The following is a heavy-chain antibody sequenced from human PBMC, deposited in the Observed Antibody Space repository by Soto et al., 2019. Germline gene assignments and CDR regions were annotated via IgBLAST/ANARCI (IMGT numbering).Heavy chain of an antibody. V-gene: IGHV4-59*12. Sequence: SETLSLTCSVSGGSISPYYWSWLRQPPGKGLEWIGFIYYSGNTNYNPSLNSRVTISVDKSKNHFSLNLISVTAADTAVYYCARAARGYTYFDYWGQGTLVTVSS. CDR3: ARAARGYTYFDY. CDR1: GGSISPYY. D-gene: IGHD5-18*01. CDR2: IYYSGNT. J-gene: IGHJ4*02.